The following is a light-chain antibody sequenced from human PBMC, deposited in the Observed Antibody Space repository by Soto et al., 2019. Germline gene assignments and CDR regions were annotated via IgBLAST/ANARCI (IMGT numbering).Light chain of an antibody. J-gene: IGKJ1*01. Sequence: IVMTQSPATLSLSPGERATRSCRASQSVSSNLVWYQQKPGQAPRLLIYGTSTRATGVPARFSGSGSGTEFTLTISSMKSEDFAVYYCQQYGSSRTFGQGTKVDIK. CDR1: QSVSSN. CDR2: GTS. CDR3: QQYGSSRT. V-gene: IGKV3-15*01.